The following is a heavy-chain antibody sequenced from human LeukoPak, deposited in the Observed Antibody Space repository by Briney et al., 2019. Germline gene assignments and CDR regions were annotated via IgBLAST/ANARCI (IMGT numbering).Heavy chain of an antibody. CDR3: ARGPRYCSGGSCYSEPAEYFQH. CDR1: GGTFSSYA. J-gene: IGHJ1*01. CDR2: IIPIFGTA. D-gene: IGHD2-15*01. V-gene: IGHV1-69*05. Sequence: SVKVSCKASGGTFSSYAISWVRQAPGQGLEWMGGIIPIFGTANYAQKFQGRVTMTRNTSISTAYMELSSLRSEDTAVYYCARGPRYCSGGSCYSEPAEYFQHWGQGTLVTVSS.